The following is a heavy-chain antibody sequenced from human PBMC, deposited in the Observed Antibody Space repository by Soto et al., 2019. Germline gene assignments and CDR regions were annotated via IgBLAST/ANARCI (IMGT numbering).Heavy chain of an antibody. CDR1: GFTFSSNS. V-gene: IGHV3-21*01. J-gene: IGHJ4*02. D-gene: IGHD4-4*01. Sequence: EVQLVESGGGLVKPGGSLRLSCAASGFTFSSNSMNWVRQAPGKGLEWVSSISSSSSYIYYADSVKGRFTISRDNAKNSLYLQMNSLRAEDTAVYYCARGEMTTVTNWGQGTLVTVSS. CDR3: ARGEMTTVTN. CDR2: ISSSSSYI.